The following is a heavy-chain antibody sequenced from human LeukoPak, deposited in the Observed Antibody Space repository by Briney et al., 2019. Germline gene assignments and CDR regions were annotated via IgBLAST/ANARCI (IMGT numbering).Heavy chain of an antibody. V-gene: IGHV4-34*01. Sequence: SETLSLTCAVYGGSFSGYYWSWIRQPPGKGLEWIGEINHSGSTNYNPSLKSRVTISVDTSKNQFSLKLSSVTAADTAVYYCARPRTIFGVVGAAFDIWGQGTMVTVSS. CDR2: INHSGST. D-gene: IGHD3-3*01. CDR3: ARPRTIFGVVGAAFDI. J-gene: IGHJ3*02. CDR1: GGSFSGYY.